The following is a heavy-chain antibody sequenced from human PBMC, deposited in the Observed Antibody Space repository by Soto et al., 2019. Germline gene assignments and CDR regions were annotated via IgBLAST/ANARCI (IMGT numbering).Heavy chain of an antibody. J-gene: IGHJ6*02. V-gene: IGHV4-34*01. CDR2: INHSGST. CDR3: ARDYDFWSGYYRPYHHYGMDV. D-gene: IGHD3-3*01. Sequence: SETLSLTCAVYGVSFSGYYWSWILQPPGKGLEWIGEINHSGSTNYNPSLKSRVTISVDTSKNQFSLKLSSVTAADTAVYYCARDYDFWSGYYRPYHHYGMDVGGQGTTVTSP. CDR1: GVSFSGYY.